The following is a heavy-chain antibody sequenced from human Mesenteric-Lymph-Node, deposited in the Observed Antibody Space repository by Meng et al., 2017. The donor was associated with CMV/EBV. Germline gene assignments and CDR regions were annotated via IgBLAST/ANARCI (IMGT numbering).Heavy chain of an antibody. D-gene: IGHD3-9*01. J-gene: IGHJ4*02. CDR3: ARGSSYDILTGYFDY. CDR1: CWSFSCYY. V-gene: IGHV4-34*01. Sequence: QVPIHQGVAGLFHPSATLSVTCAVYCWSFSCYYWNSSRQSPEKALDWIGEINHSGSTTYNPSFTSRIIISVDTSTNQISLNMSSVTAADTAVYYCARGSSYDILTGYFDYWGQGALVTVPS. CDR2: INHSGST.